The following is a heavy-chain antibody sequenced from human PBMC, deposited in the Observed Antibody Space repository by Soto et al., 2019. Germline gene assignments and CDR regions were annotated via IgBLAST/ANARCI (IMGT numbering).Heavy chain of an antibody. V-gene: IGHV3-74*01. CDR2: VNSDGTST. CDR1: GFTSSNYW. CDR3: AKVGGYCSGGSCYHLYYFDY. J-gene: IGHJ4*02. D-gene: IGHD2-15*01. Sequence: PGGSLRLSCAASGFTSSNYWIHWVRQAPGKGLVWVSRVNSDGTSTLYADSVKGRFTVSRDNGKNTLYLQMNSLRAEDTAVYYCAKVGGYCSGGSCYHLYYFDYWGQGTLVTVSS.